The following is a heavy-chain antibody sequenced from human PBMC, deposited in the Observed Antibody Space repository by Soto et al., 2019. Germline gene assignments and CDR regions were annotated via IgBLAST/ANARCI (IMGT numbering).Heavy chain of an antibody. CDR2: INHVGGT. Sequence: SETLSLTCAVYGGFLSESYWTWSRQPPGKGLEWIGEINHVGGTNYNPSLKSRVTMSVDTSQNQFSLRLISVTAADTAMYFCVRIRYQLPSSVLWLDPWGQGTPVTVSS. CDR1: GGFLSESY. CDR3: VRIRYQLPSSVLWLDP. V-gene: IGHV4-34*01. D-gene: IGHD3-16*01. J-gene: IGHJ5*02.